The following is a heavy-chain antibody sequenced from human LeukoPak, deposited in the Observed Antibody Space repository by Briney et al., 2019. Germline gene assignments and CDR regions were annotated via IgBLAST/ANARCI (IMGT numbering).Heavy chain of an antibody. CDR2: ISSSSSYI. J-gene: IGHJ3*02. Sequence: GGSLRLSCAASGFTFSSYSMNWVRQAPGKGLEWVSSISSSSSYIYYADSVKGRFTISRDNAKNSLYLQMNSLRAEDTAVYYCARAAPHDAFDIWGQGTMVTVSS. CDR3: ARAAPHDAFDI. V-gene: IGHV3-21*01. CDR1: GFTFSSYS.